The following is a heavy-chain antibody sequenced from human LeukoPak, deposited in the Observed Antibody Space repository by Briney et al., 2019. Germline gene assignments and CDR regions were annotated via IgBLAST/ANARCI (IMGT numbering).Heavy chain of an antibody. J-gene: IGHJ4*02. CDR2: IYYSGST. D-gene: IGHD1-26*01. V-gene: IGHV4-39*01. Sequence: SETLSLTCTVSGGSISSSTYYWGWIRQPPGKGLEWIGSIYYSGSTYYNPSLKSRVTIFVDTSKNQFSLKLSSVTAADTAVYYCARAYSGSYFEEYYFDYWGQGTLVTVSS. CDR3: ARAYSGSYFEEYYFDY. CDR1: GGSISSSTYY.